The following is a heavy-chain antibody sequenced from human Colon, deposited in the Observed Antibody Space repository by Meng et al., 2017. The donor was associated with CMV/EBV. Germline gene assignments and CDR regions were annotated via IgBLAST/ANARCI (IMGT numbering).Heavy chain of an antibody. J-gene: IGHJ6*02. D-gene: IGHD3-16*01. V-gene: IGHV4-59*01. CDR1: GGSISPYY. CDR3: ARHFDLGGMDV. CDR2: LYYTGNT. Sequence: SETLSLTCNVSGGSISPYYWSWIRQPPGKGLEWIGYLYYTGNTNSNPSLKSRITMFVDTSKKLLSLSLSSVTAADTAGYYCARHFDLGGMDVWGQGTTVTVSS.